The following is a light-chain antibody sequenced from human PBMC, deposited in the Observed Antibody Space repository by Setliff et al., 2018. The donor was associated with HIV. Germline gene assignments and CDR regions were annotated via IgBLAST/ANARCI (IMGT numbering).Light chain of an antibody. CDR1: SSDVGGYNF. V-gene: IGLV2-23*02. CDR3: CSFAGSSTFYV. J-gene: IGLJ1*01. CDR2: EVS. Sequence: QSALTQPASVSGSPGQSITISCTGTSSDVGGYNFVSWYQHHPGKTPKLVIYEVSNRPSGVSNRFSGSKSGNTASLTISGLQAEDEADYYCCSFAGSSTFYVFGTGTKVTVL.